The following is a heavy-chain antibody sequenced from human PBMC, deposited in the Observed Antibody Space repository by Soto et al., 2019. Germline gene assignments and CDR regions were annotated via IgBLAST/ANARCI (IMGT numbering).Heavy chain of an antibody. CDR2: IGGSGRTT. CDR3: AKSRYSDSSGDVYDY. V-gene: IGHV3-23*01. CDR1: AFTFNNYA. J-gene: IGHJ4*02. D-gene: IGHD3-22*01. Sequence: ESGGGLVQPGGSLSLSCAASAFTFNNYAMSWVRQAPGKGLEWVSGIGGSGRTTYYADSVKGRFTISRDNSNNTLFLQMNSLRAEDTAVYYCAKSRYSDSSGDVYDYWGQGTLVTVSS.